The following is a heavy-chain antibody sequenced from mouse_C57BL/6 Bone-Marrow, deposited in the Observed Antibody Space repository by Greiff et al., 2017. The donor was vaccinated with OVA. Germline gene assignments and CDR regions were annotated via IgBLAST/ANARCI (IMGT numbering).Heavy chain of an antibody. CDR3: TRVSSWYFDV. CDR2: ISSGGDYI. V-gene: IGHV5-9-1*02. J-gene: IGHJ1*03. CDR1: GFTFSSYA. Sequence: EVQRVESGEGLVKPGGSLKLSCAASGFTFSSYAMSWVRQTPEKRLEWVAYISSGGDYIYYADTVKGRFTISRDKARNTQYLQMSSLKSEDTAMYYCTRVSSWYFDVWGTGTTVTVSS.